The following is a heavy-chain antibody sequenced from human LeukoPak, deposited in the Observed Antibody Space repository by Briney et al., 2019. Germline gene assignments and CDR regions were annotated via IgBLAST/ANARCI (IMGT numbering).Heavy chain of an antibody. D-gene: IGHD1-26*01. Sequence: PSETLSLTCTVSGDSISSYYWSWIRQPPGKGLEWIGYMYYSGSTNYNPSLKSRVTISVDTSKNQFSLKLSSVTAADTAVYYCARGIIVGATLGENYNCFDPWGQGTLVTVSS. CDR3: ARGIIVGATLGENYNCFDP. J-gene: IGHJ5*02. CDR2: MYYSGST. V-gene: IGHV4-59*01. CDR1: GDSISSYY.